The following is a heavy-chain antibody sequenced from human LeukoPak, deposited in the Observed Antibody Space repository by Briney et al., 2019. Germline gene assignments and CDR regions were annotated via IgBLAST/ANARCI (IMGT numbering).Heavy chain of an antibody. V-gene: IGHV3-30*18. CDR1: GFTFSSYG. J-gene: IGHJ6*02. CDR3: AKDQRSGSYYYYYYGMDV. CDR2: ISYDGSNK. Sequence: GGSLRLSCAASGFTFSSYGMLWVRQAPGKGLEWVAVISYDGSNKYYADSVKGRFTISRDNSKNTLYLQMNSLRAEDTAVYYCAKDQRSGSYYYYYYGMDVWGQGTTVTVSS. D-gene: IGHD1-26*01.